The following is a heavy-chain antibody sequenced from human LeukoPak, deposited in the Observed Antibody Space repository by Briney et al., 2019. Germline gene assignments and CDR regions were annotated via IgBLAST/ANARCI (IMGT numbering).Heavy chain of an antibody. CDR2: ISYDGSNK. CDR3: AKDHYYYGSGIYFMHYFDY. J-gene: IGHJ4*02. V-gene: IGHV3-30*18. CDR1: GFTFISYG. D-gene: IGHD3-10*01. Sequence: GRSLRLSCAASGFTFISYGMHWVRQAPGKGLEWVAVISYDGSNKYYADSVKGRFTISRENSKNTLHLRMNSLRAEDTAVYYCAKDHYYYGSGIYFMHYFDYWGQGTLVTVSS.